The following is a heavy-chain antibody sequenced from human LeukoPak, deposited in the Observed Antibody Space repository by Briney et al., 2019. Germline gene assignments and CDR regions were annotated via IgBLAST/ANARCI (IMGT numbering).Heavy chain of an antibody. CDR1: GYTFTGYY. J-gene: IGHJ4*02. D-gene: IGHD6-13*01. Sequence: ASVKFSCKASGYTFTGYYMHWVRQAPGQGLEWMGWINPNSGGTNYAQKFQGRVTMTRDTSISTAYMELSRLRSDDTAVYYCARAVYSSSWENFDYWGQGTLVTVSS. V-gene: IGHV1-2*02. CDR2: INPNSGGT. CDR3: ARAVYSSSWENFDY.